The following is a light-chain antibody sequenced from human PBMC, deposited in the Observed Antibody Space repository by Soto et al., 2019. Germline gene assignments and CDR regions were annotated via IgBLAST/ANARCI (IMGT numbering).Light chain of an antibody. V-gene: IGKV1-27*01. CDR2: DAS. Sequence: DIQMTQSPSSLSASVGHRVTVTCRASQGIRNFLAWYQQKPGNVPNLLIYDASTLRSGVPSRFSGSGSGTEFTLTISSLQPEDVATYCCQKYDSAPFTFGPGTKVEIK. CDR3: QKYDSAPFT. J-gene: IGKJ3*01. CDR1: QGIRNF.